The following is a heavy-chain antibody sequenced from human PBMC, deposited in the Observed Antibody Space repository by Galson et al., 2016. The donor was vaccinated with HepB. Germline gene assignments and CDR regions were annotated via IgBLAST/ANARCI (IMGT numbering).Heavy chain of an antibody. CDR2: INPHSGGT. D-gene: IGHD2-21*02. Sequence: INPHSGGTSYAQKFQGRVTMTRDTSISTDYMELSRLRSDDTAVYYCAIVPLTYCGGDCPRGMDVWGQGTTVTASS. CDR3: AIVPLTYCGGDCPRGMDV. J-gene: IGHJ6*02. V-gene: IGHV1-2*02.